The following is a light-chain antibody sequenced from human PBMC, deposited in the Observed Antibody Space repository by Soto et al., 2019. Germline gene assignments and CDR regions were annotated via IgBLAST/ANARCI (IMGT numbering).Light chain of an antibody. CDR1: SSNIGTNP. J-gene: IGLJ2*01. CDR2: TNS. Sequence: QSVLTQPPSASGTPGQRVTISCSGSSSNIGTNPVNWYQQLPGTAPKLLIYTNSLRPSGVPDRFSGSKSGTSASLAISGLQSEDEADYYCTVWDDSLSGVVFGGGTKLTVL. CDR3: TVWDDSLSGVV. V-gene: IGLV1-44*01.